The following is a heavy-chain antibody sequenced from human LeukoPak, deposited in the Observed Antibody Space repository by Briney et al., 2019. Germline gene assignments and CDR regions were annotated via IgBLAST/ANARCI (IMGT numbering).Heavy chain of an antibody. J-gene: IGHJ4*02. CDR1: VGTFSSFA. CDR2: IIPIFGTT. Sequence: ASVKVSCKASVGTFSSFAISWVRQAPGQGLEWMGGIIPIFGTTNYAQNFQGRVTITTDDSTSTAYMELSSLRSEDTAVYYCARAKDCSGGSCYPTYFDYWGQGTLVTVSS. V-gene: IGHV1-69*05. D-gene: IGHD2-15*01. CDR3: ARAKDCSGGSCYPTYFDY.